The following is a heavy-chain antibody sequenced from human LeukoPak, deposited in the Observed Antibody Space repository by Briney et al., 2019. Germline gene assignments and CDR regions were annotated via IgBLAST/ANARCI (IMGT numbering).Heavy chain of an antibody. CDR2: IXPGDSST. CDR1: TFSNXX. CDR3: ARCRRYRSGGSCFYFDY. D-gene: IGHD2-15*01. J-gene: IGHJ4*02. Sequence: TFSNXXIGXXRQXXXXXXXXXGXIXPGDSSTLYSPSFEGLVTISADKSSSTAYLQWSSLKASDTAMYYCARCRRYRSGGSCFYFDYWGQGTLVTVSS. V-gene: IGHV5-51*01.